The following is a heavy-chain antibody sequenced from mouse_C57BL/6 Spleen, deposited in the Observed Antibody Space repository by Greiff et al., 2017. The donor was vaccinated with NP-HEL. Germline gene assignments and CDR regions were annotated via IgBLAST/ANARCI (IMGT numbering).Heavy chain of an antibody. D-gene: IGHD2-3*01. J-gene: IGHJ2*01. Sequence: EVKLMESGGGLVKPGGSLKLSCAASGFTFSDYGMHWVRQAPEKGLEWVAYISSGSSTIYYADTVKGRFTISRDNAKNTLFLQMTSLRSEDTAMYYCAVDGYYAYFDYWGQGTTLTVSS. V-gene: IGHV5-17*01. CDR3: AVDGYYAYFDY. CDR1: GFTFSDYG. CDR2: ISSGSSTI.